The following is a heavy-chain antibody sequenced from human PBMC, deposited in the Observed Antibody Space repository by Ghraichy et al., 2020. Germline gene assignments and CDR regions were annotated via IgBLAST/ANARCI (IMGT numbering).Heavy chain of an antibody. CDR1: GFTISTYG. Sequence: GGSLRLSCSASGFTISTYGIHWVRQPPGKGLEYVAGITSNGRSSNYADSVKGRFTIARDNSKNALYLQMSSLRAEDTAVYYCVKDLGELLSLYFDYWGPGNLVTVSS. CDR3: VKDLGELLSLYFDY. J-gene: IGHJ4*02. V-gene: IGHV3-64D*06. CDR2: ITSNGRSS. D-gene: IGHD3-16*01.